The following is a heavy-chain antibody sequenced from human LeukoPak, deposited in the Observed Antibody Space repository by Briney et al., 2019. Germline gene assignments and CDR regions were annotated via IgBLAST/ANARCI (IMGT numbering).Heavy chain of an antibody. CDR1: GFTFSSYW. CDR3: ARGLVAYYMDV. J-gene: IGHJ6*03. Sequence: GGSLRLSCAASGFTFSSYWMSWVRQAPGKGLEWVANIRQDGSEKYYVDSVKGRFTISRDNAKNSLYLQMNSLRAEDTAVYYCARGLVAYYMDVWGKGTTVTVSS. CDR2: IRQDGSEK. D-gene: IGHD2-15*01. V-gene: IGHV3-7*01.